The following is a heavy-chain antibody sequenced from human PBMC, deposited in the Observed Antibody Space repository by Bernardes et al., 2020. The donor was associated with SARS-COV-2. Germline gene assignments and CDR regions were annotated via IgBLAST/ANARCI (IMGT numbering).Heavy chain of an antibody. Sequence: ASVKDSCKASGYTFTSYGISWVRQAPGQGLEWMGWISAYNGNTNYAQKLQGRVTMTTDTSTSTAYMELRSLRSDDTAVYYCASNVISGWYERYYYYGMDVWGQGTTVTVSS. CDR2: ISAYNGNT. V-gene: IGHV1-18*01. CDR1: GYTFTSYG. D-gene: IGHD6-19*01. CDR3: ASNVISGWYERYYYYGMDV. J-gene: IGHJ6*02.